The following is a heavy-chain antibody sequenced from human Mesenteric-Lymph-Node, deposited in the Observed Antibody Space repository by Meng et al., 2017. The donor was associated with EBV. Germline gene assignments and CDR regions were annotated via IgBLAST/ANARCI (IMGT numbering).Heavy chain of an antibody. CDR3: AGDLAVGAIAGNWFDP. CDR1: GDAVSIIDYY. Sequence: QVQLHQSGPGRVKPSEPLSLIFTVSGDAVSIIDYYWNWIRQPPGKGLEWIGYIFYRGSTNYSPSLRSRVTISVDTSTNQFSLNLKSVTAADTAVYFCAGDLAVGAIAGNWFDPWSQGTLVTVSS. D-gene: IGHD3-10*01. CDR2: IFYRGST. J-gene: IGHJ5*02. V-gene: IGHV4-61*08.